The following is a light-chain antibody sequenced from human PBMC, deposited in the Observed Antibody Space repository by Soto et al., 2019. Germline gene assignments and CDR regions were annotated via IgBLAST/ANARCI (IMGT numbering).Light chain of an antibody. CDR2: DAS. CDR1: QSVSSY. J-gene: IGKJ1*01. CDR3: QHRSNWPRT. Sequence: EIVLTQSPATLSLSPGGRATLSCRASQSVSSYLAWYQQKPGQAPRLLIYDASNRATGIPARFSGSGSGTDFTLTISSLEPEDFAVYYCQHRSNWPRTFGQGTRVEVK. V-gene: IGKV3-11*01.